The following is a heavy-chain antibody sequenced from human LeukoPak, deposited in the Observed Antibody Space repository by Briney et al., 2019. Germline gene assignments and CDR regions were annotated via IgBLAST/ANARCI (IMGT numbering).Heavy chain of an antibody. CDR3: AKDPTSHYYDSSGYYIDY. D-gene: IGHD3-22*01. V-gene: IGHV3-21*04. Sequence: GGSLRLSCAASGFTFSSYSMNWVRQAPGKGLEWVSSISSSSSYIYYADSVKGRFTISRDNAKNSLYLQMNSLRAEDTAVYYCAKDPTSHYYDSSGYYIDYWGQGTLVTVSS. CDR1: GFTFSSYS. J-gene: IGHJ4*02. CDR2: ISSSSSYI.